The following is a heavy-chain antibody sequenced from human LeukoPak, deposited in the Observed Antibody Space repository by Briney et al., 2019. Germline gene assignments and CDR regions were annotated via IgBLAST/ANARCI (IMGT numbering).Heavy chain of an antibody. CDR1: GFTFSSYW. CDR2: INSDGSST. CDR3: ARPDTVDYYYGMDV. V-gene: IGHV3-74*01. Sequence: GGSLRLSCAASGFTFSSYWMHWVRQAPGKGLVWVSRINSDGSSTSYADSVKGRFTISRDNAKNTLYLQMNSLRAEDTAVYYCARPDTVDYYYGMDVWGQGTTVTVSS. J-gene: IGHJ6*02. D-gene: IGHD5-12*01.